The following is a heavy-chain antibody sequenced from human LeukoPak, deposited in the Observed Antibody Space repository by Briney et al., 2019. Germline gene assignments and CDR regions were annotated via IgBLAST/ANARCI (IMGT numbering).Heavy chain of an antibody. V-gene: IGHV4-34*01. J-gene: IGHJ4*02. Sequence: SETLSLTCAVYGGSFSGYYWSWIRQPPGKGLEWIGEINHSGSTNYNPSLKSGVTISVDTSKTQFSLKMSSVTAADTAVYFCAGQSSTGLAYWGQGFLVTVAS. CDR2: INHSGST. CDR1: GGSFSGYY. D-gene: IGHD1-1*01. CDR3: AGQSSTGLAY.